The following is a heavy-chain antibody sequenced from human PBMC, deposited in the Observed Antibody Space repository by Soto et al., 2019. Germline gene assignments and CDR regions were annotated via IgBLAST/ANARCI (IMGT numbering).Heavy chain of an antibody. V-gene: IGHV3-33*01. CDR2: IFYDGSET. J-gene: IGHJ4*02. CDR1: GFTFSSYG. CDR3: ARDPKTSGGQHWAFNYFDS. D-gene: IGHD7-27*01. Sequence: QVQLVESGGGVFQPGRPLRLSCETSGFTFSSYGLHWVRQAPGKGLEWVALIFYDGSETYYADSVKGRFTISRDYSKNTWYLQVNSLRPDDTANYYCARDPKTSGGQHWAFNYFDSWGQGTLVTVSS.